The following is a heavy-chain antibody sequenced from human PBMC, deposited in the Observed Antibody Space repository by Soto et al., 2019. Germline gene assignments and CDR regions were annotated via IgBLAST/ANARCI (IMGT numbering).Heavy chain of an antibody. Sequence: GGSLRLSCAGSGFTFNSHEMTWVRRAPGKGLEWTSSISSSGGSIYYADSVKGRFTVSRDNAKNSLYLQMNSLRAEDTAVYYCARSWGLYCSSSRCYSPWFDPWGRGTMVTVYS. CDR2: ISSSGGSI. CDR3: ARSWGLYCSSSRCYSPWFDP. J-gene: IGHJ5*02. V-gene: IGHV3-48*03. CDR1: GFTFNSHE. D-gene: IGHD2-2*02.